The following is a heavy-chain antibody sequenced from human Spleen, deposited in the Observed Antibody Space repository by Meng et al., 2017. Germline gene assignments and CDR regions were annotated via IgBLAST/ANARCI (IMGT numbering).Heavy chain of an antibody. D-gene: IGHD4-11*01. CDR2: INHSGST. J-gene: IGHJ4*02. CDR1: GGSFSDYS. V-gene: IGHV4-34*01. CDR3: ARGPTTMAHDFDY. Sequence: LEQGGDGRWMPSEPLSLTFVVSGGSFSDYSWSWIRQPPGKGLAWIGEINHSGSTNYNPSLESRATISVDTSQNNLSLKLSSVTAADSAVYYCARGPTTMAHDFDYWAREPWSPSPQ.